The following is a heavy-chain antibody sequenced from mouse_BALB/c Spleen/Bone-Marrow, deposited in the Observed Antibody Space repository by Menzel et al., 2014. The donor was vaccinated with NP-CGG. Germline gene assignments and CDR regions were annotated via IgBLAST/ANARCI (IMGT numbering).Heavy chain of an antibody. V-gene: IGHV5-9-2*01. CDR1: GFTFSSYG. J-gene: IGHJ3*01. Sequence: EVHLVESGGDLVKPGGSLKLSCAASGFTFSSYGMSWVRQTPEKRLEWVATISGGGSYIYYADNAKGRFIISRDNAKNSLYLQVRSLRSEDTALYYCAREGYDYDWFADWGQGTLVTVSA. D-gene: IGHD2-4*01. CDR3: AREGYDYDWFAD. CDR2: ISGGGSYI.